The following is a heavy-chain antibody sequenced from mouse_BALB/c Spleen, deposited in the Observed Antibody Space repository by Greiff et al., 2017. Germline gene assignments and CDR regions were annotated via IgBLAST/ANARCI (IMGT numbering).Heavy chain of an antibody. V-gene: IGHV1S81*02. CDR3: ARGAYYGNYYFDY. D-gene: IGHD2-10*01. CDR2: INPSNGRT. CDR1: GYTFTSYW. Sequence: QVQLQQPGAELVKPGASVKLSCKASGYTFTSYWMHWVKQRPGQGLEWIGEINPSNGRTNYNEKFKSKATLTVDKSSSTAYMQLSSLTSEDSEVYYCARGAYYGNYYFDYWGQGTTLTVSS. J-gene: IGHJ2*01.